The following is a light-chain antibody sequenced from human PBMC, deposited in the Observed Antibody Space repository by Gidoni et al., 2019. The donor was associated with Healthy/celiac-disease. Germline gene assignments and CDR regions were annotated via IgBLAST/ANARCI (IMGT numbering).Light chain of an antibody. CDR2: GNS. V-gene: IGLV1-40*01. J-gene: IGLJ2*01. Sequence: QSVLTQAPSVSGAPGQRVTIPCTGSSSNIGAGSAVHWYQQRPGAAPKLLTYGNSNRPSGVPDRFSASTSGTSASLAIPGLQAEDGAYYYCQSYDSSLSGSVFGGGTKLTVL. CDR3: QSYDSSLSGSV. CDR1: SSNIGAGSA.